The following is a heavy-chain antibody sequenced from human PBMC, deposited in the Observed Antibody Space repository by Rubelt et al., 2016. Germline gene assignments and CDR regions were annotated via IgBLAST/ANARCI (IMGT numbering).Heavy chain of an antibody. CDR1: GFTFSSYA. CDR3: ARAGVTTADAFDI. J-gene: IGHJ3*02. V-gene: IGHV3-30*04. Sequence: QVQLVESGGGVVQPGRSLRLSCAASGFTFSSYAMHWVRQAPGKGLEWVAVISYDGSNKYYADSVKGRFTISRENAKNTLYLQMNSLRAEDTAVYYCARAGVTTADAFDIWGQGTMVTVSS. D-gene: IGHD4-11*01. CDR2: ISYDGSNK.